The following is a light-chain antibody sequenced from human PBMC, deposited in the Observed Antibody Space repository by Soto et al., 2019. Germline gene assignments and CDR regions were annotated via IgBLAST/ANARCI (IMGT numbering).Light chain of an antibody. CDR2: GAS. CDR1: QSVSSTY. CDR3: QQYGGSRWT. Sequence: EIVLTQSPGTLSLSPGERATLSCRASQSVSSTYLAWYQQKPGQAPRLLIYGASKRATGIPDRFSGSGSGKDFTLTISRLEPEDFAVYYCQQYGGSRWTFGQGTRVDI. J-gene: IGKJ1*01. V-gene: IGKV3-20*01.